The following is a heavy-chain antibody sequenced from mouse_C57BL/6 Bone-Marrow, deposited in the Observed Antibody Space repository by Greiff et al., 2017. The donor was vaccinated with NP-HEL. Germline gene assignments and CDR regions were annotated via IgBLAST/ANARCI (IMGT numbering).Heavy chain of an antibody. CDR1: GFTFSSYA. Sequence: EVKLMESGGGLVKPGGSLKLSCAASGFTFSSYAMSWVRQTPEKRLEWVATISDGGSYTYYPDNVKGRFTISRDNAKNNLYLQMSHLKSEDTAMYYCARERVTHFAYWGQGTLVTVSA. CDR2: ISDGGSYT. CDR3: ARERVTHFAY. J-gene: IGHJ3*01. V-gene: IGHV5-4*01. D-gene: IGHD2-5*01.